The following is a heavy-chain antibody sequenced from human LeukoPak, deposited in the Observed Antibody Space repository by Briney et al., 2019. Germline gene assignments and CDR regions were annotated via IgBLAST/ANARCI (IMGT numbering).Heavy chain of an antibody. CDR3: ANRKYTGYDFDY. CDR1: GYTLTELS. V-gene: IGHV1-24*01. J-gene: IGHJ4*02. Sequence: ASVKVSCKVSGYTLTELSMHWVRQAPGKGLEWMGGFDPEDGETIYAQKFQGRVTMTEDTSTDTAYMELSSLRSEDTAVYYCANRKYTGYDFDYWGQGTLVTVSS. CDR2: FDPEDGET. D-gene: IGHD5-12*01.